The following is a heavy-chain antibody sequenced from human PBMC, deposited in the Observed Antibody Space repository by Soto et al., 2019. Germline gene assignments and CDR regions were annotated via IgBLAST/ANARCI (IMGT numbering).Heavy chain of an antibody. D-gene: IGHD4-17*01. Sequence: QVQLVQSGAEVKKPGSSVKVSCKASGGTFSSYTISWVRQAPGQGLEWMGRIIPILGIANYAQKFQGRVTITADKSTSTAYMELSSLRSEDTAVYYCASSTVLNCFDPWGQGTLVTVSS. CDR3: ASSTVLNCFDP. J-gene: IGHJ5*02. CDR1: GGTFSSYT. V-gene: IGHV1-69*02. CDR2: IIPILGIA.